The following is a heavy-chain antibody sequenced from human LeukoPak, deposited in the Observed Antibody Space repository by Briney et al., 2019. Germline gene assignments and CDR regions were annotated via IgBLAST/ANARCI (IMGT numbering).Heavy chain of an antibody. CDR2: INPNSGGT. J-gene: IGHJ4*02. CDR1: GYTFTGYY. CDR3: ARSIVGATVGFDY. Sequence: ASVKVSCKASGYTFTGYYMHWVRQAPGQGLEWMGWINPNSGGTNYAQKFQGRVTMTRDTSISTAYMELSRLRSDDTAVYYCARSIVGATVGFDYWGQGTLVTVSS. D-gene: IGHD1-26*01. V-gene: IGHV1-2*02.